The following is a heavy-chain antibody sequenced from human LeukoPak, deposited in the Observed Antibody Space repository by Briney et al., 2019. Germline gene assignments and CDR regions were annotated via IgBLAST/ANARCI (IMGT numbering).Heavy chain of an antibody. CDR2: IREDGGEK. V-gene: IGHV3-7*05. CDR1: GFTFSNSW. Sequence: GGSLRLSCAASGFTFSNSWMTWVRQAPGKGLEWVANIREDGGEKYYVDCVKGRFTISRDNAKNSLYLQMNSLRAEDTAVYYCARINTAIFSSSDYWGQGTLVTVSS. D-gene: IGHD2-21*02. CDR3: ARINTAIFSSSDY. J-gene: IGHJ4*02.